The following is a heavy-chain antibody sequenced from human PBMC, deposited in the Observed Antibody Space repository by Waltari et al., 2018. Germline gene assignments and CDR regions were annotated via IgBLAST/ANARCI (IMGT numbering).Heavy chain of an antibody. Sequence: EVRLVETGGGLTQPGGSLRPSLAASGFTVRRNYMSWVRQAPGKGLEWVSVLYSGGSTFYADSVKGRFTISRDSSKNTLYLQMNSLRAEDTAVYYCAGDRPLDYWGQGTLVTVSS. CDR1: GFTVRRNY. V-gene: IGHV3-53*02. CDR3: AGDRPLDY. J-gene: IGHJ4*02. CDR2: LYSGGST.